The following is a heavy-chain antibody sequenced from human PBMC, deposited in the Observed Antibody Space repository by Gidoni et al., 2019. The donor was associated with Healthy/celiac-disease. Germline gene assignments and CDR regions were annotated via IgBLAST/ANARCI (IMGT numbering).Heavy chain of an antibody. V-gene: IGHV3-48*02. D-gene: IGHD3-22*01. CDR3: ARGYAVIVVVITKGYGMDV. CDR2: ISSSSRTR. J-gene: IGHJ6*02. CDR1: GFTFSSYS. Sequence: EVQLVESGGGLVQPGGSLRLSCAASGFTFSSYSMNWVRQAPGKGLEWVSYISSSSRTRYYADSVKGRFTISRDNAKNSLYLQMNSLRDEDTAVYYCARGYAVIVVVITKGYGMDVWGQGTTVTVSS.